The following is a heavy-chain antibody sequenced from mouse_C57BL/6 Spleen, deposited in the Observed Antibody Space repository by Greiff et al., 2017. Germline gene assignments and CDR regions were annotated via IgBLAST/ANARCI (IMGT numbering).Heavy chain of an antibody. D-gene: IGHD2-3*01. CDR3: ARGGGYYDYAMDY. J-gene: IGHJ4*01. CDR1: GFTFSSYA. V-gene: IGHV5-4*01. Sequence: EVQRVESGGGLVKPGGSLKLSCAASGFTFSSYAMSWVRQTPEKRLEWVATISDGGSYTYYPDNVKGRFTISRDNAKNNLYLQMSHLKSEDTAMYYCARGGGYYDYAMDYWGQGTSVTVSS. CDR2: ISDGGSYT.